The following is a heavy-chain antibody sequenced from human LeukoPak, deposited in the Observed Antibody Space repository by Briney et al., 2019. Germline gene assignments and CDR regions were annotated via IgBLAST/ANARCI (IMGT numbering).Heavy chain of an antibody. CDR3: ARGLVVVAFDY. D-gene: IGHD2-15*01. CDR1: GGSISSSSYY. CDR2: IYYSGST. Sequence: SETLSLTCTVSGGSISSSSYYWGWIRQPPGKGLEWIGSIYYSGSTYYNPSLKSRVTISVDTSKNQFSLKLSSVTAADTAVYYCARGLVVVAFDYWGQGTLVTVSS. J-gene: IGHJ4*02. V-gene: IGHV4-39*01.